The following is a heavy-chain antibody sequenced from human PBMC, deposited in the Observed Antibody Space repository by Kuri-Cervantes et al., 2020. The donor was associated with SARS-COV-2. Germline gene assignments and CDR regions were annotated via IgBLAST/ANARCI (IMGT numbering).Heavy chain of an antibody. Sequence: GESLKISCAASGFTFSSYGMHWVRQAPGKGLEWVAVIWYDGSNKYYADSVKGRFTISRDNSKNTLYLQMNSLRAEDTAVYYCARSGSLHMGRYYYYYMDVWGKGTTVTVSS. CDR3: ARSGSLHMGRYYYYYMDV. D-gene: IGHD1-26*01. CDR1: GFTFSSYG. V-gene: IGHV3-33*01. CDR2: IWYDGSNK. J-gene: IGHJ6*03.